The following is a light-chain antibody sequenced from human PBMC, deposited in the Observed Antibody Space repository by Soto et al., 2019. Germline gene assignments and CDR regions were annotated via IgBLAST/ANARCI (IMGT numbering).Light chain of an antibody. Sequence: DIQMTQSPSSLSASVGDRVTITCRASQGIDNYLAWYQRKPGKAPKLLIYAASTLQSGVPSRFTGSGSGTDFTLTISSLQSEDAATYYCQKCKVAPFTFGGGTKVEIK. CDR3: QKCKVAPFT. CDR1: QGIDNY. J-gene: IGKJ4*01. CDR2: AAS. V-gene: IGKV1-27*01.